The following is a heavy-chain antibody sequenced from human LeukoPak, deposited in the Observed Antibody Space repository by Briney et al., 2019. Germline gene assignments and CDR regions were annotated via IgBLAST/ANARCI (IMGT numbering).Heavy chain of an antibody. CDR1: GGTSSSYA. CDR2: IIPILGIA. V-gene: IGHV1-69*04. J-gene: IGHJ4*02. CDR3: ATGYCSSTSCYSLLL. Sequence: GASVKVSRKASGGTSSSYAISWVRQAPGQGLEWMGRIIPILGIANYAQKFQGRVTITADKSTSAAYMELSSLRSEDTAVYYCATGYCSSTSCYSLLLWGQGTLVAASS. D-gene: IGHD2-2*02.